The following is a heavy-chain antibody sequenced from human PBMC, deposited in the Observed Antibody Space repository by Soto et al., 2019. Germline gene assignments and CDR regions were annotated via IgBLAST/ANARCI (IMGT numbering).Heavy chain of an antibody. D-gene: IGHD3-16*01. CDR1: ASIFGGYG. CDR2: IRFDGSNI. Sequence: PGGSLRLSCAAPASIFGGYGMHWVRQAPGKGLEWVAIIRFDGSNINYADAVMGRFTISRDNSKNMLYLEMNSLRVEDTALYYCARDGIGSVAFWGHLDYWGQGTLVTVSS. CDR3: ARDGIGSVAFWGHLDY. J-gene: IGHJ4*02. V-gene: IGHV3-33*01.